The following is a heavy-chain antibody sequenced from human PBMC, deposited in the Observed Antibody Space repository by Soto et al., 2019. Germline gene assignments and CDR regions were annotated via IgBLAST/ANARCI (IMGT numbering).Heavy chain of an antibody. Sequence: QVQLQQWGAGLLKPSETLSLTCAVYGGSFSGYYWTWIRQPPGTGLEWIGEINHSRSTNYNPSLKGRVTISVDTSKNQFSLKLTSVTAADTAVYYCARDKITGLFDYWGQGALVTVSS. D-gene: IGHD2-8*02. CDR1: GGSFSGYY. CDR2: INHSRST. CDR3: ARDKITGLFDY. J-gene: IGHJ4*02. V-gene: IGHV4-34*01.